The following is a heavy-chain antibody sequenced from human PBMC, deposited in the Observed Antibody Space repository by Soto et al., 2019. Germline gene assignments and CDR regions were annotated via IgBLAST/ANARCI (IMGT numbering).Heavy chain of an antibody. CDR1: GFTFSNYD. J-gene: IGHJ6*04. CDR2: IGTAGDT. V-gene: IGHV3-13*01. CDR3: ARVAVAGQIHLDV. D-gene: IGHD6-19*01. Sequence: GGSLRLSCASSGFTFSNYDMHWVRQVTGKGLEWVSTIGTAGDTYYPGSVKGRFTISRENAKNSLYLQMNSLRAEDTAVYYCARVAVAGQIHLDVWGKGTTVIVSA.